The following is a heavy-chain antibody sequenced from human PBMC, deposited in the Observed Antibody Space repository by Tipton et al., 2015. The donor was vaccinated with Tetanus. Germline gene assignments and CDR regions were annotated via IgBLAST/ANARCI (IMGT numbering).Heavy chain of an antibody. D-gene: IGHD6-13*01. J-gene: IGHJ5*02. CDR2: ISYDGSNK. Sequence: SLRLSCAASGFTFSSYGMHWVRQAPGKGLEWVAVISYDGSNKYYADSVKGRFTISRDNSKNTLYLQMNSLRAEDTAVYYCAKDPSRSSSWPGAFDPWGQGTLVTVSS. CDR1: GFTFSSYG. CDR3: AKDPSRSSSWPGAFDP. V-gene: IGHV3-30*18.